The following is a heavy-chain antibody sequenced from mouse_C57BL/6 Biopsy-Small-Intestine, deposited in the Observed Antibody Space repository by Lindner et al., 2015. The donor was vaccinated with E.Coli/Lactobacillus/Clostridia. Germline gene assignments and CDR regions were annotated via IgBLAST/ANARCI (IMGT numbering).Heavy chain of an antibody. Sequence: VQLQESGGDLVKPGGSLKLSCAASGFTFSSYGMSWVRQTPDKRLEWVATISSGGSYTYYPDSVKGRFTISRDNAKNTLYLQMSSLKSEDTAMYYCARQDYYGSSGGYFDVWGTGTTVTVSS. CDR1: GFTFSSYG. CDR3: ARQDYYGSSGGYFDV. V-gene: IGHV5-6*01. J-gene: IGHJ1*03. D-gene: IGHD1-1*01. CDR2: ISSGGSYT.